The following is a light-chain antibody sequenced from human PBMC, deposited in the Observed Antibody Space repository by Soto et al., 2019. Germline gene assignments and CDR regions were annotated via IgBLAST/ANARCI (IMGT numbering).Light chain of an antibody. CDR2: EAS. CDR1: SSDVGGYNY. V-gene: IGLV2-8*01. CDR3: SSYAGSNHNWV. Sequence: QSALTQPPSASGSPGQSVTISCTGTSSDVGGYNYVSWYQQHPGKAPKLMIYEASKRPSGVPDRFSGSKSGNTASLTVSGLQAEDEADYYCSSYAGSNHNWVFGGGTKLTVL. J-gene: IGLJ3*02.